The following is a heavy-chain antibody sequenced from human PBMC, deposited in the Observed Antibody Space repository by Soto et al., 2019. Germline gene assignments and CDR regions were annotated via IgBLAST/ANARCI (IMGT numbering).Heavy chain of an antibody. J-gene: IGHJ4*02. D-gene: IGHD3-3*01. CDR3: ARGMEGGYYTSFDY. V-gene: IGHV3-30-3*01. CDR2: ISYDGSNK. CDR1: GFTFSNCD. Sequence: GGSLRLSCAASGFTFSNCDMHWVRQAPGKGLEWVAFISYDGSNKFYADSVKGRFTISRDNSKNTLYLQMNSLRAEDTAVYYCARGMEGGYYTSFDYWGQGTLVTVSS.